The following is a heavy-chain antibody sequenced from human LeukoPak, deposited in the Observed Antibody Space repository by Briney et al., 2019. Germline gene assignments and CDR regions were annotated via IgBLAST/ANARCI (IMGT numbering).Heavy chain of an antibody. CDR2: ISYDGRQT. J-gene: IGHJ4*02. CDR3: ARGVVGATDEY. Sequence: PGGSLRLSCAATGFSISSYAIHWFRQPPGMGLEWVAVISYDGRQTYYAASVRGRFTISRDNSKNTLYLQLNSLRPEDTALYYCARGVVGATDEYWGQGTLVTVSS. V-gene: IGHV3-30*04. D-gene: IGHD1-26*01. CDR1: GFSISSYA.